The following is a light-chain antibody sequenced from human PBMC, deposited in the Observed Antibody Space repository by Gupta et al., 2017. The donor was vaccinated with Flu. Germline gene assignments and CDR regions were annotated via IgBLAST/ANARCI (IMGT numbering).Light chain of an antibody. V-gene: IGLV3-21*02. J-gene: IGLJ3*02. CDR2: DDS. CDR3: QVWESSSDQPVM. CDR1: NVGRRS. Sequence: SYVLTQPPSVSVAPGQTARITCGGNNVGRRSVHWNQQKPGQAPALVVYDDSDRPSGIPERFSAFKTGNTATLIIRRVEAGEEADYYCQVWESSSDQPVMFGGGTKLTVL.